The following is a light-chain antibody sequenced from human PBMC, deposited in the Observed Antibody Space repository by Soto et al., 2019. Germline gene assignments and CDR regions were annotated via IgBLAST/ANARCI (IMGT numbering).Light chain of an antibody. Sequence: DIQMTQSPSSLSASVGDRVTITCRASQSISSYLNWYQQKPGKAPKLLIYAASSLQSGVPSRFSGSGSGTDFTLTISSLQPEDFETYYCQQSYSNPPTFGQGTKVDIK. J-gene: IGKJ1*01. CDR3: QQSYSNPPT. CDR2: AAS. V-gene: IGKV1-39*01. CDR1: QSISSY.